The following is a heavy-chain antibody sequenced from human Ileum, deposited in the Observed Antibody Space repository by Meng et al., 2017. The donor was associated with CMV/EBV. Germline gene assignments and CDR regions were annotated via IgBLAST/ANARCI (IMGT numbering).Heavy chain of an antibody. CDR1: GFTFSSSW. D-gene: IGHD3-9*01. V-gene: IGHV3-7*01. CDR3: ARDQSFRGYYDILTGYYISY. J-gene: IGHJ4*02. CDR2: IKQEGYEK. Sequence: GESLKISCAASGFTFSSSWMSWVRQAPGKGLEWVANIKQEGYEKYYVDSVKGRFTISRDNAKNSLFLQMNSLRAEDTAVYYCARDQSFRGYYDILTGYYISYWGQGTLVTVSS.